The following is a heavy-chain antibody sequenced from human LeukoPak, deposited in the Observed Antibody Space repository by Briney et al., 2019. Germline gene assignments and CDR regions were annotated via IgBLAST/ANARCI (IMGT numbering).Heavy chain of an antibody. J-gene: IGHJ4*02. Sequence: SETLSLTCSVSGGSIKSYYWGWVRQPPGKGLEWIGSIYYTGSSYYNPSLKSRATVSVDTSKNQFSLRLNSTAAADTAVYYCGRFSTTVTTGDYWGQGTLVTVSS. CDR1: GGSIKSYY. D-gene: IGHD4-17*01. CDR3: GRFSTTVTTGDY. V-gene: IGHV4-39*01. CDR2: IYYTGSS.